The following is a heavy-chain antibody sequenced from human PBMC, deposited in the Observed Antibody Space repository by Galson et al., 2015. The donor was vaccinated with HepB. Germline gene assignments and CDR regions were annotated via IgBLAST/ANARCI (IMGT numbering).Heavy chain of an antibody. Sequence: PALVKPTQTLTLTCTFSGFSLSTSGMRVSWIRQPPGKAPEWLARIDWDGDKFYSTSLKTRLTISKDTSKNQVVLTLTNMDPVDTATYYCARGYCSGGSCYSNYFDYWGQGTLVTVSS. CDR2: IDWDGDK. J-gene: IGHJ4*02. CDR1: GFSLSTSGMR. CDR3: ARGYCSGGSCYSNYFDY. D-gene: IGHD2-15*01. V-gene: IGHV2-70*04.